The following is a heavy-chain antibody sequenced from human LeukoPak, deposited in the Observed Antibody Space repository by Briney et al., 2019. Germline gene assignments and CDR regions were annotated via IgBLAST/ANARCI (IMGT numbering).Heavy chain of an antibody. CDR2: ISGSGGST. V-gene: IGHV3-23*01. D-gene: IGHD6-19*01. J-gene: IGHJ4*02. CDR1: GFTFSSYA. CDR3: AKSQWLVRWGNFDY. Sequence: GGSLRLSCAASGFTFSSYAMSWVRQAPGKGLEWVSAISGSGGSTYYADSVKGRFTISRDNSMNTLYLQMNSLRAEDTAVYYCAKSQWLVRWGNFDYWGQGTLVTVSS.